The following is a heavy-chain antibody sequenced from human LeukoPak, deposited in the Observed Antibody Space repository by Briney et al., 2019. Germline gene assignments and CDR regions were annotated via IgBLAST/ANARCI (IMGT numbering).Heavy chain of an antibody. Sequence: GGSLRLSCAASGFTFTAYSMTWVRQAPGRGLEWVATIKEDGTDIHYVDSVKGRFTISRDNAKNSVYLQMNSLRAEDTAVYYCAREWWYLDYWGQGTLVTVSS. CDR3: AREWWYLDY. J-gene: IGHJ4*02. V-gene: IGHV3-7*05. CDR1: GFTFTAYS. D-gene: IGHD2-15*01. CDR2: IKEDGTDI.